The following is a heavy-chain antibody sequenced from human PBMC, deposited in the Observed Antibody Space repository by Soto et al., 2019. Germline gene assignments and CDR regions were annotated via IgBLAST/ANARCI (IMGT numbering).Heavy chain of an antibody. Sequence: SQTLSLTCAISGDSVSSNSAAWNWIRQSPSRGLEWLGRTYYRSKWYNDYAVSVKSRITINPDTSKNQFSLQLNSVTPEDTAVYYCARDSVHRYCSSTSCSGGMDVWGQGTTVTVSS. CDR2: TYYRSKWYN. V-gene: IGHV6-1*01. CDR1: GDSVSSNSAA. CDR3: ARDSVHRYCSSTSCSGGMDV. D-gene: IGHD2-2*01. J-gene: IGHJ6*02.